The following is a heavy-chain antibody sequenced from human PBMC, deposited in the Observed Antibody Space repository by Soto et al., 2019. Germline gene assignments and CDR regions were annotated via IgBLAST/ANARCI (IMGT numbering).Heavy chain of an antibody. CDR2: SANKSNSYIT. CDR1: GIILSDYH. J-gene: IGHJ4*02. D-gene: IGHD3-16*01. Sequence: PGGSLRLSCAASGIILSDYHMNWVRQAPGKGLEWIGRSANKSNSYITQYAASVEGRFILSRDVSENLLFLQMNSLKIDDTAVYYCAGESFYRLDFWGRGALGTSPQ. V-gene: IGHV3-72*01. CDR3: AGESFYRLDF.